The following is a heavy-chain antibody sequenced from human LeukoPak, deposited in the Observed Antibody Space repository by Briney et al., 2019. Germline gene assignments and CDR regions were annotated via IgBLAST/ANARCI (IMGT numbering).Heavy chain of an antibody. CDR2: IYYTGST. D-gene: IGHD5-24*01. J-gene: IGHJ4*02. Sequence: PSETLSLTCTVSGGSISSSPYYWGWIRQPPGKGLEWIATIYYTGSTYYSPSLKSRVTISVDTSKNQFSLRLSSVTAADTAVFYCARRDGYNWDYWGQGTLVTVSS. V-gene: IGHV4-39*01. CDR3: ARRDGYNWDY. CDR1: GGSISSSPYY.